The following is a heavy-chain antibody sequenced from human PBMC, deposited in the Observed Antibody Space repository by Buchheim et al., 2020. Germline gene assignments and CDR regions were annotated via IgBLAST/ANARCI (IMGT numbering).Heavy chain of an antibody. CDR3: ARGRSPTVAEDAFDI. Sequence: QVQLQQWGAGLLKPSETLSLTCAVYGGSFSGYYWSWIRQPPGKGLEWIGEINHSGSTNYNPSLKSRVTISVDTSKNKFSLKLSSVTAADTAVYYCARGRSPTVAEDAFDIWGQGT. J-gene: IGHJ3*02. CDR1: GGSFSGYY. D-gene: IGHD4-23*01. CDR2: INHSGST. V-gene: IGHV4-34*01.